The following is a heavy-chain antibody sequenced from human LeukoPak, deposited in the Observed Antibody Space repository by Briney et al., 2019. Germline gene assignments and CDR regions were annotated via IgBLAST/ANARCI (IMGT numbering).Heavy chain of an antibody. CDR3: AKVLTPSDILTGYPFDS. J-gene: IGHJ4*02. CDR2: ISGSGGST. V-gene: IGHV3-23*01. Sequence: GGSLRLSCAASGFTFSSYGMSWVRQAPGKGLEWVSAISGSGGSTYYADSVKGRFTISGDNSKNTLYVQMNSLRAEDTAVYYCAKVLTPSDILTGYPFDSWGQGTLVTVSS. D-gene: IGHD3-9*01. CDR1: GFTFSSYG.